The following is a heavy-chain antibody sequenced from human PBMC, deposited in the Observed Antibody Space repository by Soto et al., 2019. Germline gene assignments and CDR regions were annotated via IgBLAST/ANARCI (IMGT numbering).Heavy chain of an antibody. CDR1: GFTFSSFA. J-gene: IGHJ4*02. CDR3: TGIQLL. CDR2: ITSSGATT. Sequence: EQLLESGGGLVHPGGSLRLSCAASGFTFSSFAMSWVRQAPGKGLEWVSGITSSGATTHYADSVRGRFTISRDNSNNTLFLQMDSLRVEATALYYCTGIQLLWGQGALVTVSS. D-gene: IGHD1-1*01. V-gene: IGHV3-23*01.